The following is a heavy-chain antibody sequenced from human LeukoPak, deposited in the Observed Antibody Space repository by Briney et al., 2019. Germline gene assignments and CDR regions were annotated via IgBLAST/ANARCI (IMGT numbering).Heavy chain of an antibody. Sequence: GGSLRLSCAASGFTFSSYAMSWVRQAPGKGLEWVSAISGSGGSTYHADSVKGRFTISRDNSKNTLYLQMNSLRAEDTAVYYCAKCVAGTLIAPDYWGQGTLVTVSS. V-gene: IGHV3-23*01. CDR3: AKCVAGTLIAPDY. J-gene: IGHJ4*02. CDR1: GFTFSSYA. D-gene: IGHD6-19*01. CDR2: ISGSGGST.